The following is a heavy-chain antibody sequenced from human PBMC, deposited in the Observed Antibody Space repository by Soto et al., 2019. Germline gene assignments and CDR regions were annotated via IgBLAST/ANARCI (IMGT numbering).Heavy chain of an antibody. CDR1: GYTFTSYG. J-gene: IGHJ3*02. D-gene: IGHD6-19*01. CDR2: ISAYNGNT. Sequence: QVHLVQSGAEVKKPGASMKVSCKASGYTFTSYGITWVRQAPGQGLEWMGWISAYNGNTNYAQKLQGRVTMTTDTSTSTSYMELRNLRSDDTAVYYCARDYSSGWQKGALDIWGQGTMVTVSS. V-gene: IGHV1-18*01. CDR3: ARDYSSGWQKGALDI.